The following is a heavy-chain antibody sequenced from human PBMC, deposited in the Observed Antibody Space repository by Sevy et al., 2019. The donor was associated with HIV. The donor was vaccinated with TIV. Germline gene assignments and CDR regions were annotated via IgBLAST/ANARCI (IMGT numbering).Heavy chain of an antibody. CDR2: ISGSGGST. J-gene: IGHJ4*02. CDR1: GFTFSSYA. Sequence: GESLKISCAASGFTFSSYAMSWVRQAPGKGLEWVSAISGSGGSTYYADSVKGRFTISRDNSKNTLYLQMNSLRAEDTAVYYCAKEDIVVVPAANFAWDYWGQGTLVTVSS. V-gene: IGHV3-23*01. D-gene: IGHD2-2*01. CDR3: AKEDIVVVPAANFAWDY.